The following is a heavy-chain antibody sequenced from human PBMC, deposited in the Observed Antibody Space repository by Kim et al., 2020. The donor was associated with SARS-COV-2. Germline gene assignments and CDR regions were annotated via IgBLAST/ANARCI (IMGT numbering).Heavy chain of an antibody. J-gene: IGHJ6*02. CDR3: ARHIQLWVSSNEYYYSYYSLDV. CDR2: IYYSGST. Sequence: SETLSLTCTVSGGSISSYYWSWIRQPPGKGLEWIGYIYYSGSTNYNPSLKSRVTISVDTSKNQFSLKLSSVTAADTAVYYCARHIQLWVSSNEYYYSYYSLDVSGQGTTVTVSS. CDR1: GGSISSYY. V-gene: IGHV4-59*08. D-gene: IGHD5-18*01.